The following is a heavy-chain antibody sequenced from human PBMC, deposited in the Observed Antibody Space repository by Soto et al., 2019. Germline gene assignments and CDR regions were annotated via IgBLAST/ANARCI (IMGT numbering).Heavy chain of an antibody. CDR1: GGSISSSSYY. V-gene: IGHV4-39*01. Sequence: PSETLSLTCTVSGGSISSSSYYWGWIRQPPGKGLEWIGSIYYSGSTYYNPSLKSRVTISVDTSKNQFSLKLSSVTAADTAVYYCARLGYYDFWSNYYYYGMDVWGQGTTVTVS. CDR2: IYYSGST. J-gene: IGHJ6*02. D-gene: IGHD3-3*01. CDR3: ARLGYYDFWSNYYYYGMDV.